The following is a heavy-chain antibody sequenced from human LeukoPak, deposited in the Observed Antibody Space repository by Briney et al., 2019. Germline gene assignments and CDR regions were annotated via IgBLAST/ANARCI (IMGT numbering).Heavy chain of an antibody. V-gene: IGHV1-18*01. Sequence: PSVKLSCKASGYTFTSYGISWVRQAPGQGLEWMGWISAYNGNTNCAQKLQGRVTMTTDTSTSTAYMELRSLRSDDTAVYYCARDLQPRWGHDAFDIWGQGTMVTVSS. CDR3: ARDLQPRWGHDAFDI. J-gene: IGHJ3*02. CDR2: ISAYNGNT. CDR1: GYTFTSYG. D-gene: IGHD4-23*01.